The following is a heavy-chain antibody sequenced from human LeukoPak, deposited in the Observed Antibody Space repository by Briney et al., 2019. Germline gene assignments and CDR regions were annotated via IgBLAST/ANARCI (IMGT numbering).Heavy chain of an antibody. D-gene: IGHD6-6*01. CDR1: NASISSNTYY. J-gene: IGHJ3*02. CDR2: INYRGST. V-gene: IGHV4-39*07. CDR3: ARSVHYAFDI. Sequence: SETLSLTCTVSNASISSNTYYRAWIRQPPGKGLEYIGSINYRGSTYYNPSLKSRVTISVDTSKNQFSLKLSSVTAADTAVYYCARSVHYAFDIWGQGTMVTVSS.